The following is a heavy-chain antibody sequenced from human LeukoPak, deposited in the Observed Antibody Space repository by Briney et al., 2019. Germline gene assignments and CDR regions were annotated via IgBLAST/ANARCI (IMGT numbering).Heavy chain of an antibody. J-gene: IGHJ4*02. CDR3: ARDLWRGSGWFDY. D-gene: IGHD6-19*01. CDR1: GGSFSGYY. V-gene: IGHV4-34*01. Sequence: PSETLSLTCAVYGGSFSGYYWSWIRQPPGKGLEWIGEINHTGSTNYNPSLKSRVTISVDTSKNQFSLKLSSVTAADTAVYYCARDLWRGSGWFDYWGQGTLVTVSS. CDR2: INHTGST.